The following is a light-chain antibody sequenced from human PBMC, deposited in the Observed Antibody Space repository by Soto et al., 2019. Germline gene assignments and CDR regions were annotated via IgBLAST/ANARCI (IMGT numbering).Light chain of an antibody. Sequence: QSVLAQPASVSGSPGQLITISCAGTNRDVGGYNSVSWYQQFPGKAPKLIIYEVTYRPSGVSNRFSGSKSGNTASLTISGLQAEDEADYYCSSYSSSSALDVIFGGGTKVTVL. V-gene: IGLV2-14*01. CDR1: NRDVGGYNS. J-gene: IGLJ2*01. CDR3: SSYSSSSALDVI. CDR2: EVT.